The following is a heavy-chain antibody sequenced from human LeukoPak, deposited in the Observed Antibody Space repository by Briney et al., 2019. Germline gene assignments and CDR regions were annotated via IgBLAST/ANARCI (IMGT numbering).Heavy chain of an antibody. D-gene: IGHD3-16*01. CDR2: TRSKVYRGST. J-gene: IGHJ4*02. Sequence: PGGSLRLSCRVSGLSFGDSAVTWVRQAPGKGLEWVGCTRSKVYRGSTDYAASVKGRYIFSRDESESLAYLQMDSLRTEDTAMYYCARGERDFDYWGQGTLVTVSS. CDR3: ARGERDFDY. CDR1: GLSFGDSA. V-gene: IGHV3-49*04.